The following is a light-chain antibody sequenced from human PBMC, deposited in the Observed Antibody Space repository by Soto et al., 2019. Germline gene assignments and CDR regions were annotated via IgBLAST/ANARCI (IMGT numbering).Light chain of an antibody. J-gene: IGLJ2*01. CDR1: SSDVGAYDL. Sequence: QSALTQPASVSGSPGQSITISCTGTSSDVGAYDLVSWYQHHPGKAPKLIIYEATKWPSGISNRFSGSKSGYTASLTISGLQFEDEADYYCCSYVGSTVVFGGGTKLTVL. CDR3: CSYVGSTVV. V-gene: IGLV2-23*01. CDR2: EAT.